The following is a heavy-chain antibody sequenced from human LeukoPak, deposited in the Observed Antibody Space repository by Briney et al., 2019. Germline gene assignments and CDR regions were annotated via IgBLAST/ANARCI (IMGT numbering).Heavy chain of an antibody. CDR1: GYTFTNYG. Sequence: ASVKVSCKTSGYTFTNYGINWVRQAPGQGLEWMGGIIPIFGTPNYAHNFQDRVTITADESTSTAYMELSALRSEDTAVYYCANRGGGGIGMGLLGSYDFWGQGTLVTVSS. CDR3: ANRGGGGIGMGLLGSYDF. D-gene: IGHD3-10*01. V-gene: IGHV1-69*13. J-gene: IGHJ4*02. CDR2: IIPIFGTP.